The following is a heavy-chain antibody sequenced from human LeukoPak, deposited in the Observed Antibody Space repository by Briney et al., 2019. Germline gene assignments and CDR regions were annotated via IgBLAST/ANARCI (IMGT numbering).Heavy chain of an antibody. J-gene: IGHJ4*02. D-gene: IGHD3-22*01. V-gene: IGHV4-39*01. Sequence: SETLSLTCTVSGGSISSSSYYWGWIRQPPGKGLEWIGSIYYSGSTYYNPSLKSRVTISVDTSKNQFSLKLSSVTAADMAVYYCARPPADYYDSSGYGWGQGTLVTVSS. CDR3: ARPPADYYDSSGYG. CDR1: GGSISSSSYY. CDR2: IYYSGST.